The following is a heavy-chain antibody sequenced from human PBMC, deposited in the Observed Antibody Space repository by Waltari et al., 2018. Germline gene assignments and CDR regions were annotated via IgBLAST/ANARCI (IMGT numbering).Heavy chain of an antibody. J-gene: IGHJ3*02. Sequence: QVQLVESGGGVVQPGRSLRLSCAAYGFTFSSYGMHWVLQAPGKGLEWVAVISYDGSNKYYADSVKGRFTISRDNSKNTLYLQMNSLRAEDTAVYYCARGRSGVQNDAFDIWGQGTMVTVSS. CDR1: GFTFSSYG. D-gene: IGHD3-10*01. CDR2: ISYDGSNK. V-gene: IGHV3-30*03. CDR3: ARGRSGVQNDAFDI.